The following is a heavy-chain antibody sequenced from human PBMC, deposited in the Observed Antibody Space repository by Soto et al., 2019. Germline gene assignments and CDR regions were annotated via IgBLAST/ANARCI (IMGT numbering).Heavy chain of an antibody. CDR3: ARVGRAVAGRVHYYGMDV. V-gene: IGHV3-33*01. J-gene: IGHJ6*02. CDR1: GFTFSSYG. Sequence: GGSLRLSCAASGFTFSSYGMHWVRQAPGKGLEWVAVIWYDGSNKYYADSVKGRFTISRDNSKNTLYLQMNSLRAEDTAVYYCARVGRAVAGRVHYYGMDVWGQGTTVTVSS. D-gene: IGHD6-19*01. CDR2: IWYDGSNK.